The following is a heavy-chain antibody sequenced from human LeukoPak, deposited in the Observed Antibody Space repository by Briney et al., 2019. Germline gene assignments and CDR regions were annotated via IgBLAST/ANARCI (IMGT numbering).Heavy chain of an antibody. CDR3: AKDVVGQQWLENY. D-gene: IGHD6-19*01. Sequence: GGSLSLSCAASGFTFSSYGMHWVRQAPGMGLEWVAFIQYDGSMKPYGYSVKGRFTISRDNSKNTLYLQMNSLRPEDTAVYHCAKDVVGQQWLENYWGQGTLVTVSS. CDR2: IQYDGSMK. V-gene: IGHV3-30*02. J-gene: IGHJ4*02. CDR1: GFTFSSYG.